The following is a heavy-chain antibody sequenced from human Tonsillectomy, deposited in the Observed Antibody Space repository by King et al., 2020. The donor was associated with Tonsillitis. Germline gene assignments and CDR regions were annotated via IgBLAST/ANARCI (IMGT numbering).Heavy chain of an antibody. V-gene: IGHV4-59*01. CDR1: GGSISSYY. Sequence: VQLQESGPGLVKPSETLSLTCTVSGGSISSYYWSWIRQPPGKRLEWIGYIYYSRSTKYNPSLKSRVTISVDTSKSQFSLKLSSVTAADTAMYYCASPFPVLKYWGQGTLVTVSS. CDR2: IYYSRST. D-gene: IGHD3-9*01. CDR3: ASPFPVLKY. J-gene: IGHJ4*02.